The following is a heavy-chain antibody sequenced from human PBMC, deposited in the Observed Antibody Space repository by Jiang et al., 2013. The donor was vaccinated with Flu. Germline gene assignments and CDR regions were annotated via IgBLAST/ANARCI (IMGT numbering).Heavy chain of an antibody. D-gene: IGHD2-2*01. V-gene: IGHV4-34*01. CDR3: ARQDCSSTSCYGWFDP. Sequence: LKPSETLSLTCAVYGGSFSGYYWSWIRQPPGKGLEWIGKIDHSGSTNYNPSLKSRVTISVDTSKNQFSLKLSSVTAADTAVYYCARQDCSSTSCYGWFDPWGQGTLVTVSS. J-gene: IGHJ5*02. CDR2: IDHSGST. CDR1: GGSFSGYY.